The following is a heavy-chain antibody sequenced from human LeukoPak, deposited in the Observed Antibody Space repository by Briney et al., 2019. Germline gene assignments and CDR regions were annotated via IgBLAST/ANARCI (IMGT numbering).Heavy chain of an antibody. V-gene: IGHV3-64*01. CDR2: ISSNGGST. J-gene: IGHJ4*02. CDR1: GFTFSSYA. CDR3: ARAYYGSGSSPDY. Sequence: GGSLRLSCAASGFTFSSYAMHWVRQAPGKGLEYVSAISSNGGSTYYANSVKGRFTISRDNSKNTLYLPMGSLRAEDMAVYYCARAYYGSGSSPDYWGQGTLVTVSS. D-gene: IGHD3-10*01.